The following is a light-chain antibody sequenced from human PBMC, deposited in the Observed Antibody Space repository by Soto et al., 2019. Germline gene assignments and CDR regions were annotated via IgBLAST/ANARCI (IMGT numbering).Light chain of an antibody. V-gene: IGLV2-14*01. Sequence: QSALTQPPSASGSPGQSVTISCTGTSSDVGGHNYVSWYQQHPGKAPKLMIYEVSNRPSGVSNRFSGSKSGNTASLTISGLQAEDEADYYCSSYTTTTTPYVFGTGTKLTVL. J-gene: IGLJ1*01. CDR2: EVS. CDR3: SSYTTTTTPYV. CDR1: SSDVGGHNY.